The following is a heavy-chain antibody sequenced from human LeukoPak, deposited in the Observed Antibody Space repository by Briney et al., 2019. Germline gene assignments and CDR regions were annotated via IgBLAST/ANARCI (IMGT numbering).Heavy chain of an antibody. V-gene: IGHV5-51*01. CDR1: GYSFTSYW. CDR2: IYPGDSDT. CDR3: ARHGDSSGYLTLPFDY. Sequence: GESLKISCKGSGYSFTSYWIGWVRQMPGKGLEWMGIIYPGDSDTRYSPSFQGQVTISADKSISTAYLQWSSLKPSDTAMYYCARHGDSSGYLTLPFDYWGQGTLVTVSS. J-gene: IGHJ4*02. D-gene: IGHD3-22*01.